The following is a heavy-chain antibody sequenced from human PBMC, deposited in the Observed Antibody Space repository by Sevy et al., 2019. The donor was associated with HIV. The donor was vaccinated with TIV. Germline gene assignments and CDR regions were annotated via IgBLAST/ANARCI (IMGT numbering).Heavy chain of an antibody. J-gene: IGHJ4*02. CDR1: GFSFSTYA. CDR2: ISANGGAT. Sequence: GRSLRLSCAASGFSFSTYAMTWVRQGPGKGLEWVASISANGGATYYADSVKGRFTIARDNSKDTLYMQMNSLRDEDTAVYYCAVRYGSPTYWGQGALVTVSS. V-gene: IGHV3-23*01. D-gene: IGHD3-10*01. CDR3: AVRYGSPTY.